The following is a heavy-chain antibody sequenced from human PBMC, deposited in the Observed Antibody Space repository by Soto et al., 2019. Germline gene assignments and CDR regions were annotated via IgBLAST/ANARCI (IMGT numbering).Heavy chain of an antibody. CDR1: GFTFSSYA. Sequence: GGSLRLSCAASGFTFSSYAMSWVRQAPGKGLEWVSTISASGGSTYSADAVKGRFTISRDNSKNTLYLQMNSLRAEDTAVYYCAKVPYDTSVYFYFHHWGQGTLVTVSS. D-gene: IGHD3-22*01. V-gene: IGHV3-23*01. CDR2: ISASGGST. CDR3: AKVPYDTSVYFYFHH. J-gene: IGHJ1*01.